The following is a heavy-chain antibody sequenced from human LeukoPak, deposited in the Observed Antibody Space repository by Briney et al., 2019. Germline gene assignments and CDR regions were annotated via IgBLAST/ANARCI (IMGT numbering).Heavy chain of an antibody. Sequence: SETLSLTCTVSGGSISSGSYYWSWIRQPAGKGLEWIGRIYTSGSTNYNPSLKSRVTISVDTSKNQFSLKLSSVTAADTAVYYCARDPYCSGGSCYRGGYYYYYMDVWGKGTTVTVSS. CDR2: IYTSGST. CDR1: GGSISSGSYY. CDR3: ARDPYCSGGSCYRGGYYYYYMDV. V-gene: IGHV4-61*02. D-gene: IGHD2-15*01. J-gene: IGHJ6*03.